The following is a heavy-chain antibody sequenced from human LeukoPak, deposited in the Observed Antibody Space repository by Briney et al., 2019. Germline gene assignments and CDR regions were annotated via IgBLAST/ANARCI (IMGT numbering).Heavy chain of an antibody. Sequence: GASVKVSCKASGYTFTSYGISWVRQAPGQGLEWMGWISAYNGNTNYAQKLQGRVTMTTDTSTSTAYMELRSLRSDDTAVYYCAGGPYDFWSGYSLYFDYWGQGTLVTVSS. J-gene: IGHJ4*02. CDR1: GYTFTSYG. CDR2: ISAYNGNT. V-gene: IGHV1-18*01. CDR3: AGGPYDFWSGYSLYFDY. D-gene: IGHD3-3*01.